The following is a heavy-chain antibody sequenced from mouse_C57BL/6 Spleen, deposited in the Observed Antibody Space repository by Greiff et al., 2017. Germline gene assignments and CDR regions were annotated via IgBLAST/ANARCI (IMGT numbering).Heavy chain of an antibody. CDR3: TRPYYYGSSWFAY. CDR2: IDPETGGT. D-gene: IGHD1-1*01. J-gene: IGHJ3*01. Sequence: QVQLQQSGAELVRPGASVTLSCKASGYTFTDYEMHWVKQTPVHGLEWIGAIDPETGGTAYNQKFKGKAILTADKSSSTAYMELRSLTSEDSAVYYCTRPYYYGSSWFAYWGQGTLVTVSA. V-gene: IGHV1-15*01. CDR1: GYTFTDYE.